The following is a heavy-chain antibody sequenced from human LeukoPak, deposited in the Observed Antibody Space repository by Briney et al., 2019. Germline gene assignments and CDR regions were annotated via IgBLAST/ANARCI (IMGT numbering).Heavy chain of an antibody. Sequence: GGSLRLSCVVSGFIFRDYAMSWVRQAPGEGLEWVAGISDNGGGPYYADSLKGRFTISRDNSKNILYLQMNSLRAEDTAVYYCAKEIGRLGVPLYGYWGRGTLVTASS. CDR3: AKEIGRLGVPLYGY. J-gene: IGHJ4*02. D-gene: IGHD3/OR15-3a*01. CDR1: GFIFRDYA. CDR2: ISDNGGGP. V-gene: IGHV3-23*01.